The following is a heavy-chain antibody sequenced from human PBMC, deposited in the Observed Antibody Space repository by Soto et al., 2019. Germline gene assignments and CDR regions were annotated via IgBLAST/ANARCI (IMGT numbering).Heavy chain of an antibody. CDR1: GYTFTSYG. Sequence: GASVKVSCKASGYTFTSYGISWVRQAPGQGLEWMGWISAYNGNTNYAQKLQGRVTITRDTSASTAYMELSSLKSEDTAVYYCARGDWWLFDYWGQGTLVTVSS. CDR3: ARGDWWLFDY. CDR2: ISAYNGNT. D-gene: IGHD2-8*02. V-gene: IGHV1-18*01. J-gene: IGHJ4*02.